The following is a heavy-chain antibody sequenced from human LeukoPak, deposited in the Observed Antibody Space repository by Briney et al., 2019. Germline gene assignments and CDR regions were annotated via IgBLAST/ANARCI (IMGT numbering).Heavy chain of an antibody. D-gene: IGHD4-17*01. CDR2: IIPIFGTA. V-gene: IGHV1-69*06. CDR3: ARDVTTVTTGGDYYFDY. CDR1: RGTFRNYA. Sequence: SSVNVSCKASRGTFRNYAISWVRQAPGQELEWMGGIIPIFGTANYAQKFQGRVTITADKSTSTAYMELGSLRSEDTAVYYCARDVTTVTTGGDYYFDYWGQGTLVTVSS. J-gene: IGHJ4*02.